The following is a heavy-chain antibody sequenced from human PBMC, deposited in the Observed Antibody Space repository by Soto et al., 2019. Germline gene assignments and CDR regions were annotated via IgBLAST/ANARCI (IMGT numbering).Heavy chain of an antibody. CDR3: AKGQIDNYDILTGYYTPLDY. J-gene: IGHJ4*02. CDR1: GFTFDDYA. Sequence: PGGSLRLSCAASGFTFDDYAMHWVRQAPGKGLEWVSGISWNSGSIGYADSVKGRFTISRDNAKNSLYLQMNSLRAEDTALYYCAKGQIDNYDILTGYYTPLDYWGQGTLVTVSS. V-gene: IGHV3-9*01. CDR2: ISWNSGSI. D-gene: IGHD3-9*01.